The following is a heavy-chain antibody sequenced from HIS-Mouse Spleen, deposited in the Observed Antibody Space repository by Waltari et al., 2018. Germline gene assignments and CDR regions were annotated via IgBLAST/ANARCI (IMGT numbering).Heavy chain of an antibody. D-gene: IGHD1-1*01. J-gene: IGHJ6*02. CDR1: GGSISSSSYY. Sequence: QLQLQESGPGLVKPSETLSLTCTVSGGSISSSSYYWGWIRQPPGKGLEWIGSIYYSGSTYYNPSLKSRVTISVDTSKNQFSLKLSSVTAADTAVYYCARQLEHYCMDVWGQGTTVTVSS. V-gene: IGHV4-39*07. CDR2: IYYSGST. CDR3: ARQLEHYCMDV.